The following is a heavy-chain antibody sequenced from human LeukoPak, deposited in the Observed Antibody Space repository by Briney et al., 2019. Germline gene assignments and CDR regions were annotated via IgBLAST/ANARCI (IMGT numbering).Heavy chain of an antibody. D-gene: IGHD4-11*01. V-gene: IGHV1-69*06. J-gene: IGHJ6*03. Sequence: RASVKVSCKASGGTFSSYVISWVRQAPGQGLEWMGGIIPIFGTANYAQKFQGRVTITADKSTSTAYMELSSLRSEDTAVYYCARSATTVTTWYYYYYMDVWGKGTTVTVSS. CDR1: GGTFSSYV. CDR2: IIPIFGTA. CDR3: ARSATTVTTWYYYYYMDV.